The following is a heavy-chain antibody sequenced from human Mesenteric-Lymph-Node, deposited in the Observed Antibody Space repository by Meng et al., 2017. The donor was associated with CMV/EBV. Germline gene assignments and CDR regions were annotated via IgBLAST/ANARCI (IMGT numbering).Heavy chain of an antibody. CDR1: GFSLNSYG. CDR2: ISYPREEV. CDR3: ARDQFRWGSDAFDL. J-gene: IGHJ3*01. Sequence: GGSLRLSCTASGFSLNSYGMHWVRQTPGKGLEWVAVISYPREEVTYSDSVKGRFNVSRDDSENTLYLQMDTLRADDTGLYYCARDQFRWGSDAFDLWGQGTVVTVSS. V-gene: IGHV3-30*03. D-gene: IGHD2-21*01.